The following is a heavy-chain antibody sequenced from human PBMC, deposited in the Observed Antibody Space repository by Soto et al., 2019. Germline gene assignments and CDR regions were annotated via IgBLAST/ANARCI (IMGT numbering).Heavy chain of an antibody. Sequence: SGTLALTCTVSGGSINSAGYYWSWIRQHPGKGLEWIGYIYYSGNTYYNPSLKSRVTISLDTSKTQFSLKLDSVTAADTAVYYCARVQKLCGIIKVFDNSGQATLLTVST. V-gene: IGHV4-31*03. CDR1: GGSINSAGYY. J-gene: IGHJ4*02. CDR2: IYYSGNT. CDR3: ARVQKLCGIIKVFDN. D-gene: IGHD2-21*01.